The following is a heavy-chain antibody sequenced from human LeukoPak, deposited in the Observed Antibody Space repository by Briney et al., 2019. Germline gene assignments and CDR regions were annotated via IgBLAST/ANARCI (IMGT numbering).Heavy chain of an antibody. J-gene: IGHJ4*02. CDR3: ARARNDAVLNYFDY. V-gene: IGHV3-21*01. Sequence: GGSLRLSCAASGFTFSSYSMNWVRQAPGKGLEWGSSISSSSSYIYYADSVKGRFTISRDNAKNSLYLQMNSLRAEDTAVYYCARARNDAVLNYFDYWGQGTLVTVSS. D-gene: IGHD1-1*01. CDR2: ISSSSSYI. CDR1: GFTFSSYS.